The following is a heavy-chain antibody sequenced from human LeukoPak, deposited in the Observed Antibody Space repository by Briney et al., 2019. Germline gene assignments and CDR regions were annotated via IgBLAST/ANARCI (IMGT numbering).Heavy chain of an antibody. V-gene: IGHV3-23*01. CDR1: GFTFSNFG. J-gene: IGHJ4*02. D-gene: IGHD3-22*01. CDR2: ISGSDGRT. CDR3: AKDQSIEKWLSFHY. Sequence: GGSLRLSCVASGFTFSNFGMNWVRQAPGKGQEWVSAISGSDGRTTYQDSVKGRFTISRDNSKNMIYLQMNSLRVEDTAVYYCAKDQSIEKWLSFHYWGQGTLVTVSS.